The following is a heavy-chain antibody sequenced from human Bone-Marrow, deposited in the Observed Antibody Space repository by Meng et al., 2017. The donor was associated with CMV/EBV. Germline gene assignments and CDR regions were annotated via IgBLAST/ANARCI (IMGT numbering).Heavy chain of an antibody. CDR3: AREGARYCSSTSCSPALDY. Sequence: GGSLRLSCAASGFTFSDYTMNWFRQVPGKGLEWLSYISADSTTTYYADSVRGRFTISRDNANNSLYLQMNSLRAEDTAVYYCAREGARYCSSTSCSPALDYWGQGTLVTVSS. CDR2: ISADSTTT. CDR1: GFTFSDYT. D-gene: IGHD2-2*01. J-gene: IGHJ4*02. V-gene: IGHV3-48*04.